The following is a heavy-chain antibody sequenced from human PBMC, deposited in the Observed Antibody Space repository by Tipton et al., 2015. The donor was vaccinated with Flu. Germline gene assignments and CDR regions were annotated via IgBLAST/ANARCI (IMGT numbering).Heavy chain of an antibody. CDR1: GFTFSSYW. Sequence: SLRLSCAASGFTFSSYWMSWVRQAPGKGLEWVANIKQDGSEKYYVDSVKGRFTISRDNAKNSLCLQMNSLRAEDTAVYYCARGRCGGDCYSDYWGQGTLVTVSS. J-gene: IGHJ4*02. CDR3: ARGRCGGDCYSDY. CDR2: IKQDGSEK. D-gene: IGHD2-21*02. V-gene: IGHV3-7*01.